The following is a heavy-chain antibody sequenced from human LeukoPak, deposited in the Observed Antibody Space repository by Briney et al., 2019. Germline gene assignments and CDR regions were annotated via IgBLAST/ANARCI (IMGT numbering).Heavy chain of an antibody. CDR2: ISSSGSTI. J-gene: IGHJ4*02. V-gene: IGHV3-11*01. CDR3: ARRLFLRFLLTNFDY. Sequence: GGSLRLSCAASGFTFSDYYMSWTRQAPGKGLEWVSYISSSGSTIYYADSVKGRFTISRDNAKNSLYLQMNSLRAEDTAVYYCARRLFLRFLLTNFDYWGQGTLVTVSS. CDR1: GFTFSDYY. D-gene: IGHD3-3*01.